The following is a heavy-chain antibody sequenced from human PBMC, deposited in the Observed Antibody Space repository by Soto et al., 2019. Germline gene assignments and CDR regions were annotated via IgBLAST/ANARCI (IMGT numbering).Heavy chain of an antibody. CDR1: GFIFSDYY. CDR3: ARDRRGQYYFDS. CDR2: ISGRGRGV. Sequence: GGSLRLSCAASGFIFSDYYMSWIRQAPGKGPAWFSYISGRGRGVSYAESVMGRFTISRDNAKNSLFLQINSLRGEDTAIYYCARDRRGQYYFDSWGQGALVTVSS. J-gene: IGHJ4*01. V-gene: IGHV3-11*01.